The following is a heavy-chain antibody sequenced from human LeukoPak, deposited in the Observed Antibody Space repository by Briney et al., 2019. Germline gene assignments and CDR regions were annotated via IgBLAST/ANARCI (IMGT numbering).Heavy chain of an antibody. Sequence: PGGSLRLSCAASGFTLSSYWMSWVRQAPGKGLEWVANIKQDGSEKYYVDSVKGRFTISRDNAKNSLYLQMNSLRADDTAVYYCAREYSSGWYGYYYYYMDVWGKGTTVTISS. D-gene: IGHD6-19*01. V-gene: IGHV3-7*01. J-gene: IGHJ6*03. CDR1: GFTLSSYW. CDR2: IKQDGSEK. CDR3: AREYSSGWYGYYYYYMDV.